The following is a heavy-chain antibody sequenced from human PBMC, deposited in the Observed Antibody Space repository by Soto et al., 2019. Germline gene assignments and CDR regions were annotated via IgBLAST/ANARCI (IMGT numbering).Heavy chain of an antibody. V-gene: IGHV1-18*01. J-gene: IGHJ5*02. CDR1: GYIFTKYG. D-gene: IGHD2-21*02. CDR3: ARLQLGGDRMLNWFDP. CDR2: INVYNGDR. Sequence: QVQVVQSGPELKKPWASVKVSCKAQGYIFTKYGIGWVRQAPGHGLEWMGLINVYNGDRKVAQKFQDRVSMTTDTATDTAYMELKSLRSGDTAVYYCARLQLGGDRMLNWFDPWGQGTLVTVSS.